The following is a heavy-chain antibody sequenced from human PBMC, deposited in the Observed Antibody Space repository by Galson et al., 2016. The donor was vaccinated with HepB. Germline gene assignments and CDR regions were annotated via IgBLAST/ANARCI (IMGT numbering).Heavy chain of an antibody. J-gene: IGHJ3*01. D-gene: IGHD3-10*01. V-gene: IGHV3-23*01. Sequence: SLRLSCAASGFTFSSYAMSWVRQPPGKGLEWVSGLSGSGGSTYYADSVQGRFTISRDNSKKTLYLQMNSLRAEDTAVYYCAKVPSMGRGFWGQGTMVTVSS. CDR2: LSGSGGST. CDR1: GFTFSSYA. CDR3: AKVPSMGRGF.